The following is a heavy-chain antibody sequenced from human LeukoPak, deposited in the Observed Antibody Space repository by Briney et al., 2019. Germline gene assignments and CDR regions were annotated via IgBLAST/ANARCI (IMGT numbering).Heavy chain of an antibody. Sequence: SETLSLTCGVSGGSVSSISYFWGWIRQPPGKGLQWIRSIYYSGSAYYNPSLQSRVAISVDTSRNQFSLKLTSVTAADTAVYYCARRPSWPSTSAFDIWGRGTMVTVSP. V-gene: IGHV4-39*01. CDR3: ARRPSWPSTSAFDI. D-gene: IGHD2-2*01. CDR2: IYYSGSA. CDR1: GGSVSSISYF. J-gene: IGHJ3*02.